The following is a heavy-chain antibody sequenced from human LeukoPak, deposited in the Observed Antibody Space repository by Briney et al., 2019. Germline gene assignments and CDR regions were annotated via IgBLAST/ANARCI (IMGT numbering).Heavy chain of an antibody. D-gene: IGHD6-19*01. CDR2: IYPGDSDT. J-gene: IGHJ4*02. CDR3: ARHGYSSGWYEGYFDY. V-gene: IGHV5-51*01. CDR1: GYSFTSYW. Sequence: GESLKISCKGSGYSFTSYWIGWVRQMPGKGLEWMGIIYPGDSDTRYSPSFQGQVTISADKSTSTAYLQWSSLKASDTAMYYCARHGYSSGWYEGYFDYWGQGTLVTVSS.